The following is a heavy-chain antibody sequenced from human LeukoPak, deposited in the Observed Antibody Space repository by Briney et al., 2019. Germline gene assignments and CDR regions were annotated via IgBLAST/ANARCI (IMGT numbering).Heavy chain of an antibody. CDR3: ARDNNHYYGSGSYYFNNFDY. D-gene: IGHD3-10*01. J-gene: IGHJ4*02. CDR2: IYTSGST. V-gene: IGHV4-4*07. Sequence: SETLSLTCTVSGGSISSYYWSWIRQPAGKGLEWIGRIYTSGSTNYNPSLKSRVTMSVDTSKNQFSLKLGSVTAADTAVYYCARDNNHYYGSGSYYFNNFDYWGQGTLVTVSS. CDR1: GGSISSYY.